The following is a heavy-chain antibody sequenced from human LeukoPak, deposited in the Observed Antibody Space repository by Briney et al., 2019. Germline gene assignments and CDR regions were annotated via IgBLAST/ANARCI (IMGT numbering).Heavy chain of an antibody. CDR1: GFTFSSYE. V-gene: IGHV3-48*03. CDR2: ISSSGSTI. D-gene: IGHD3-16*01. J-gene: IGHJ4*02. Sequence: GGSLRLSCAASGFTFSSYEMNWVRQAPGKGLEWVSYISSSGSTIYYADSVKGRFTISRDNAKNSLYLQMNSLRAEDTAVYYCARNFFPGIMITFGGAVGYWGQGTLVTVSS. CDR3: ARNFFPGIMITFGGAVGY.